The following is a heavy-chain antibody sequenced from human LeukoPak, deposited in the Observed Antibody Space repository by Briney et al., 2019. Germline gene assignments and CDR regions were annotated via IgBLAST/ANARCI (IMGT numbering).Heavy chain of an antibody. D-gene: IGHD4-17*01. Sequence: GESLEISCKGSGYSFIHYWIAWVRQMPGKGLEWMGIIYPGASDTRYSPSFQGQVTISADKSISTAYLQWNSLKASDTAMYYCAGQTTVTKPIDSWGQGTLVTVSS. CDR1: GYSFIHYW. CDR2: IYPGASDT. V-gene: IGHV5-51*01. CDR3: AGQTTVTKPIDS. J-gene: IGHJ4*02.